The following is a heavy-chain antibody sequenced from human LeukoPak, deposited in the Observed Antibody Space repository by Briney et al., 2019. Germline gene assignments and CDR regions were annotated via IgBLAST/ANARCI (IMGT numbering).Heavy chain of an antibody. D-gene: IGHD6-19*01. V-gene: IGHV4-4*07. CDR3: ARDRGVTVPGRRLDY. J-gene: IGHJ4*02. CDR2: ISTSGST. CDR1: GGSISNYY. Sequence: SETLSLTCTVSGGSISNYYWSWIRQPAGKGLEWIGHISTSGSTNYNPSLKSRVTISIDNSNNQFSLKVTSATAADTAVYYCARDRGVTVPGRRLDYWGQGTLVTVSS.